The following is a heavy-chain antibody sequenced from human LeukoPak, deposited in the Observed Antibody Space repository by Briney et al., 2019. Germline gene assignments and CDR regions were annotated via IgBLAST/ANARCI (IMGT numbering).Heavy chain of an antibody. D-gene: IGHD3-16*02. CDR2: ISGSGGST. CDR3: AAHRSLRDYFVD. CDR1: GFTLSSYT. Sequence: GGSLRLSCAASGFTLSSYTMSWVRQAPGKGLEWVSAISGSGGSTYYADSVKRRFTISRENSKNKLYAHKNRLRAEDTAVYYCAAHRSLRDYFVDWGQGTLVTVS. V-gene: IGHV3-23*01. J-gene: IGHJ4*02.